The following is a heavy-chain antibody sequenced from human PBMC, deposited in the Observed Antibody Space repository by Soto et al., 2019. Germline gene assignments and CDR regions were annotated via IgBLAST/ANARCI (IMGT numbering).Heavy chain of an antibody. V-gene: IGHV1-69*02. D-gene: IGHD2-21*02. CDR1: GGTFSSYT. CDR3: ARDDGLAYCGGDCYS. J-gene: IGHJ4*02. Sequence: QVQLVQSGAEVKKPGSSVKVSCKASGGTFSSYTISWVRQAPGQGLEWMGRIIPILGIANYAQKFQGRVTITADKSTSTAYMELSSLRSEDTAVYYCARDDGLAYCGGDCYSGGQGTLVTVSS. CDR2: IIPILGIA.